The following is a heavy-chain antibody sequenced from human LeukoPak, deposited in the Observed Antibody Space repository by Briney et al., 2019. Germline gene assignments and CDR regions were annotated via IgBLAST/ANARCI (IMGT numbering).Heavy chain of an antibody. Sequence: GGSLRLSCAASGFTFSSYSMNWVRQAPGKGLEWVSSISSSSSYIYYADSVKGRFTISRDNAKNSLYLQMNSLRAEDTAVYYCARGPHNYAVGFDYWGQGTLVTVSS. CDR1: GFTFSSYS. CDR2: ISSSSSYI. J-gene: IGHJ4*02. V-gene: IGHV3-21*01. CDR3: ARGPHNYAVGFDY. D-gene: IGHD4-11*01.